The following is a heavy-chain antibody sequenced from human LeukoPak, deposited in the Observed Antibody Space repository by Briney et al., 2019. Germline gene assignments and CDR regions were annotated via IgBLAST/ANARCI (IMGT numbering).Heavy chain of an antibody. Sequence: SETLSLTCTVSGGSISSYYWSWIRQPPGKGLEWIGYIYYSGSTNYNPPLKSRVTISVDTSKNQFSLKLSSVTAADTAVYYCARGSLQLQGVDYWGQGTLVTVSS. CDR1: GGSISSYY. J-gene: IGHJ4*02. D-gene: IGHD4-4*01. V-gene: IGHV4-59*01. CDR3: ARGSLQLQGVDY. CDR2: IYYSGST.